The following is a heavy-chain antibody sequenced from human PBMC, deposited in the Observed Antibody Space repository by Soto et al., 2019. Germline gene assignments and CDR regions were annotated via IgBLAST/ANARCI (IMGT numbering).Heavy chain of an antibody. Sequence: QVQLVQSGAEVKKPGSSVKVSCKASGGTFSSYAISWVRQAPGQGLEWMGGIIPIFGTANYAQKFQGRVTITADESTRTAYMGLSSLGSEDTAVYYCGGDLTGIVGAPGGGALNYYYGMDVWGQGTTVTVSS. CDR3: GGDLTGIVGAPGGGALNYYYGMDV. J-gene: IGHJ6*02. V-gene: IGHV1-69*01. CDR1: GGTFSSYA. CDR2: IIPIFGTA. D-gene: IGHD1-26*01.